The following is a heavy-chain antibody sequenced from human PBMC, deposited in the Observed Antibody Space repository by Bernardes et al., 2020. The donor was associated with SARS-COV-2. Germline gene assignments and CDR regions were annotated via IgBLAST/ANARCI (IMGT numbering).Heavy chain of an antibody. D-gene: IGHD4-4*01. CDR3: TTAVTGAPYYYYYYGMDV. CDR2: IKSKTDGGTT. CDR1: GFTFSNAW. V-gene: IGHV3-15*01. J-gene: IGHJ6*02. Sequence: GGSLRLSCAASGFTFSNAWMSWVRQAPGKGLEWVGRIKSKTDGGTTDYAAPVTGRFTLSRDDSQNTLYLQMNSLKTEDTGVYYCTTAVTGAPYYYYYYGMDVWGQGTTVTVSS.